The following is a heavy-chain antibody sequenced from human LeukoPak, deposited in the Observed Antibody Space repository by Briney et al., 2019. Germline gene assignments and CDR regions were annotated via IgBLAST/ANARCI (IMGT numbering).Heavy chain of an antibody. CDR3: ASGETAMDTRY. CDR1: GGSINSDGYS. V-gene: IGHV4-30-2*01. D-gene: IGHD5-18*01. Sequence: SETLSLTCAVSGGSINSDGYSWSWIRQPPGKGLEWIGYIYHSGGTYYNPSLKSRVTISVDRSKNQFSLKLSSVTAADTAVYYCASGETAMDTRYWGQGTLVTVSS. J-gene: IGHJ4*02. CDR2: IYHSGGT.